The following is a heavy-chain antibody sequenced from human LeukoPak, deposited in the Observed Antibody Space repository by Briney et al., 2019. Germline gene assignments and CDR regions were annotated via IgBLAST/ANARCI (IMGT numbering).Heavy chain of an antibody. Sequence: ASVKVSCKASGYTFTGYYMHWVRQAPGQGLEWMGWINPNSGGTNYAQKFQGRVTMTRDTSISTAYMELSRLRSDDTAVYYCARWYQPAAPNWFDPWGQGTLVTVSS. CDR1: GYTFTGYY. V-gene: IGHV1-2*02. CDR3: ARWYQPAAPNWFDP. D-gene: IGHD2-2*01. CDR2: INPNSGGT. J-gene: IGHJ5*02.